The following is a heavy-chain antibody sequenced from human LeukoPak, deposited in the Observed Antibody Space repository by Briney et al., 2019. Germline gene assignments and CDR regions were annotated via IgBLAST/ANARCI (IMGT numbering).Heavy chain of an antibody. Sequence: SETLSLTCTVSGVSISSTTYHWGWIRQPPGKGLEWIGSIYFSGTTYYNPSLKSRVTISVDTSKNQFSLKLSSVTAADTAVYYCARGKWLDNYWGQGTLVTVSS. CDR2: IYFSGTT. CDR3: ARGKWLDNY. D-gene: IGHD6-19*01. V-gene: IGHV4-39*07. CDR1: GVSISSTTYH. J-gene: IGHJ4*02.